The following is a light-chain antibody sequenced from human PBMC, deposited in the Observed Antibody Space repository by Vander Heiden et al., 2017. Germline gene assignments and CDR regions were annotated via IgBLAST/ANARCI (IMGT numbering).Light chain of an antibody. Sequence: DIQMTEPPSTLSASVGDRVTITCRASQSIRSWLAWYQQKPGKAPKLLIYKASSLESGVPSRFSGSGSGTEFTLTISSLQPDDFATYYCQQYNSYWTFGQGTKVEIK. CDR1: QSIRSW. CDR3: QQYNSYWT. V-gene: IGKV1-5*03. CDR2: KAS. J-gene: IGKJ1*01.